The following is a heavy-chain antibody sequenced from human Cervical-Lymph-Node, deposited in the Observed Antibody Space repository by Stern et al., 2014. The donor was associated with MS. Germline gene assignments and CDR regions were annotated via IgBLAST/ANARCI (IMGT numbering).Heavy chain of an antibody. V-gene: IGHV4-31*03. Sequence: QLQLQESGPGLVKPSQTLSLTCTVSGGSISSGGYYWSWIRQHPGKGLEWIGYIYYSGSTYYNPSLKSRVTISVATSKNQFSLKLSSVTAADTAVYYCARGPPDQDGDFRGLFDYWGQGTLVTVSS. D-gene: IGHD4-17*01. CDR3: ARGPPDQDGDFRGLFDY. CDR2: IYYSGST. CDR1: GGSISSGGYY. J-gene: IGHJ4*02.